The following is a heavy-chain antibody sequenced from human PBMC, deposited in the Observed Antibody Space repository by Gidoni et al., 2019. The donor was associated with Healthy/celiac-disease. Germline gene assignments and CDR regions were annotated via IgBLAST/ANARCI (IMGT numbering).Heavy chain of an antibody. Sequence: QVQLVESGGGVVPPGRSLRPSCAASGFPFSSYGMHWVRQAPGKGREWVAVIWYDGSNKYYADSVKGRFTISRDNSKNTLYLQMNSLRAEDTAVYYCARDYGGIGYWGQGTLVTVSS. V-gene: IGHV3-33*01. CDR1: GFPFSSYG. J-gene: IGHJ4*02. D-gene: IGHD4-17*01. CDR2: IWYDGSNK. CDR3: ARDYGGIGY.